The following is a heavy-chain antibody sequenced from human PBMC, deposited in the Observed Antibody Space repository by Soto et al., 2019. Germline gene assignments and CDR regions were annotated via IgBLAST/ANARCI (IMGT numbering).Heavy chain of an antibody. CDR1: GGTFSSYA. J-gene: IGHJ4*02. CDR2: IIPIFGTA. Sequence: QVQLVQSGAEVKKPGSSVKVSCKASGGTFSSYAISWVRQAPGQGLEWMGGIIPIFGTANYAQKFQGRVTITADESTSTAYMELSSLRSEDTAVYYCASSSDVVVPAAAANYDFWSGYYVRGPIDYWGQGTLVTVSS. V-gene: IGHV1-69*01. D-gene: IGHD3-3*01. CDR3: ASSSDVVVPAAAANYDFWSGYYVRGPIDY.